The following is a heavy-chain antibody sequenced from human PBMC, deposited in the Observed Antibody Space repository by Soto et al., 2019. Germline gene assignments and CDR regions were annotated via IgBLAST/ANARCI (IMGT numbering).Heavy chain of an antibody. J-gene: IGHJ4*02. D-gene: IGHD6-6*01. V-gene: IGHV3-30-3*01. CDR1: GFTFSNYA. CDR2: ISYDGSNK. Sequence: QVQLVESGGGVVQPGRSLRLSCAASGFTFSNYAMHWVRQAPGKGLEWVAVISYDGSNKYYADSVKGRFTISRDNSKNSVYLQMNSLRAEDTAVYYCPRERSHSSSPYSDYWGQGTLVTVSS. CDR3: PRERSHSSSPYSDY.